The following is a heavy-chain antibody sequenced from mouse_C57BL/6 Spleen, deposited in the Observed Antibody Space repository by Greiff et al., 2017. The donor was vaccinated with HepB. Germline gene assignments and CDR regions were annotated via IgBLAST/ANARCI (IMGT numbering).Heavy chain of an antibody. Sequence: QQSHGKSLEWIGDINPNNGGTSYNQKFKGKATLTVDKSSSTAYMELRSLTSEDSAVYYCARSYNCFDYWGQGTTLTVSS. D-gene: IGHD2-12*01. CDR2: INPNNGGT. J-gene: IGHJ2*01. V-gene: IGHV1-26*01. CDR3: ARSYNCFDY.